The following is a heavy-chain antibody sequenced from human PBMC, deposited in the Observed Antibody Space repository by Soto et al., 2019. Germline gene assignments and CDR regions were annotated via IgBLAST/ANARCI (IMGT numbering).Heavy chain of an antibody. J-gene: IGHJ4*02. V-gene: IGHV4-59*01. CDR3: ARDQGGPFDY. D-gene: IGHD2-15*01. Sequence: QVQLQESGPGLVKPSETLSLTCTVSDVSFSTYYWSWIRQAPGKGLEWIGYIYYSGSSNYNPSLKSRVTMSVDTSKNQLSLKLSSVTAADTTVYYCARDQGGPFDYWGQGTLVTVSS. CDR2: IYYSGSS. CDR1: DVSFSTYY.